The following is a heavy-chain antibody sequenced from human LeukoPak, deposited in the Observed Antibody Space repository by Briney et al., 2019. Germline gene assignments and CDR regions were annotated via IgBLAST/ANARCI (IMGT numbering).Heavy chain of an antibody. V-gene: IGHV4-4*07. D-gene: IGHD2-15*01. CDR2: IYTSGST. CDR1: GDSISNYY. Sequence: SETLSLTCTVSGDSISNYYWTWIRQPAGKGLEWIGRIYTSGSTNYNPSLKSRVTISVDTSKNQFSLKLSSVTAADTAVYYCARARSVYCSGGSCYWFDPWGQGTLVTVSS. CDR3: ARARSVYCSGGSCYWFDP. J-gene: IGHJ5*02.